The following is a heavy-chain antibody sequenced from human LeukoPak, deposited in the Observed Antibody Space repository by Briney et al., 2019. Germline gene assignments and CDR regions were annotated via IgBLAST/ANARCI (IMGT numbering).Heavy chain of an antibody. CDR1: GFTFTTYW. J-gene: IGHJ4*02. Sequence: GESLRLSCAASGFTFTTYWMSWVRQAPGKGLEWVANINQDGTEKYYVDSVKGRFTISRDNSKNTLYLQMNSLRAEDTAVYYCAKDLPLYYYDSSGDLLFDYWGQGTLVTVSS. CDR3: AKDLPLYYYDSSGDLLFDY. D-gene: IGHD3-22*01. V-gene: IGHV3-7*01. CDR2: INQDGTEK.